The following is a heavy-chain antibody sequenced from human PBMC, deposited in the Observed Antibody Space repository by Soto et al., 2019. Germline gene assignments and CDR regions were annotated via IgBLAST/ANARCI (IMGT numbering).Heavy chain of an antibody. CDR1: GFTFGSSA. D-gene: IGHD3-10*01. CDR2: INSNGGTA. Sequence: EVQLLEAGGGLVQPGGSLRLSCAASGFTFGSSAMSWVRQAPGKGLEWVSAINSNGGTATYPDSVQGRFTISRDNSKNTLYLKMNNLRAEDTAVYFCAKDSYGGSGSYQWGTLDYWGQGTLVTVSS. V-gene: IGHV3-23*01. J-gene: IGHJ4*02. CDR3: AKDSYGGSGSYQWGTLDY.